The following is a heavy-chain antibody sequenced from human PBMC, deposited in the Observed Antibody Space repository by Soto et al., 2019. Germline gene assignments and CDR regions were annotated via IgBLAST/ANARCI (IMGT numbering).Heavy chain of an antibody. Sequence: ASVKVSCKDSGYTFTSYDINWVRQATGQGLEWMGWMNPNSGNTGYAQKFQGRVTMTRNTSISTAYMELSSLRSEDTAVYYCASPARNYDFWSGYSFDIWGQGTMVTVSS. CDR1: GYTFTSYD. D-gene: IGHD3-3*01. CDR3: ASPARNYDFWSGYSFDI. CDR2: MNPNSGNT. V-gene: IGHV1-8*01. J-gene: IGHJ3*02.